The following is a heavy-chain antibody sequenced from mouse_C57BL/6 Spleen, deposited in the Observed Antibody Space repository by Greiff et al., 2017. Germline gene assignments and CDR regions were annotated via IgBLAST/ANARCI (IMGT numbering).Heavy chain of an antibody. CDR3: ARYYGSSPLYAKYY. Sequence: QLQQSGPELVKPGASVTISCKASGYSFTDYHMNWVQQSPGKSLEWIGVINPNYGTTSYNQKFKGKATLSVDQSSSTAYMQLNSLSSEDSTVYYYARYYGSSPLYAKYYWGQGTSGTVSS. V-gene: IGHV1-39*01. CDR1: GYSFTDYH. J-gene: IGHJ4*01. CDR2: INPNYGTT. D-gene: IGHD1-1*01.